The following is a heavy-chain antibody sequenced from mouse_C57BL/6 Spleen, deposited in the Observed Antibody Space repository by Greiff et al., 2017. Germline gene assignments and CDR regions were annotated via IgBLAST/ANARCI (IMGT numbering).Heavy chain of an antibody. Sequence: EVHLVESGGGLVQSGRSLRLSCATSGFTFSDFYMEWVRQAPGKGLEWIAASRNKANDYTTEYSASVKGRFIVSRDTSQSILYLQMNALRAEDTAIYYCARDDYDDAMDYWGQGTSVTVSS. V-gene: IGHV7-1*01. CDR3: ARDDYDDAMDY. D-gene: IGHD2-3*01. CDR1: GFTFSDFY. CDR2: SRNKANDYTT. J-gene: IGHJ4*01.